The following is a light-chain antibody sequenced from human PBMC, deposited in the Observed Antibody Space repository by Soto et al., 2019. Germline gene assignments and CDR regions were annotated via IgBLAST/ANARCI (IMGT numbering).Light chain of an antibody. Sequence: EIVMTQSPATLSVSPGERATLSCRASQNIDNNLAWYQQKLGQTPRLLIYGASTRATGAPARFSGSGSGTDFTLTISSLQSEDFAVYYCQQYYYWPANSFGQGTKVDIK. CDR1: QNIDNN. J-gene: IGKJ2*03. V-gene: IGKV3-15*01. CDR2: GAS. CDR3: QQYYYWPANS.